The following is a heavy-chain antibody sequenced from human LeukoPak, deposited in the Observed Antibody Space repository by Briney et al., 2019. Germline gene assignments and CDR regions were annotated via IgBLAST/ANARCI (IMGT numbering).Heavy chain of an antibody. D-gene: IGHD6-19*01. J-gene: IGHJ3*02. CDR2: IYYSGST. CDR1: GDSISSYY. V-gene: IGHV4-59*01. Sequence: SETLSLTCSVSGDSISSYYWSWIRQPPGKGLEWIGYIYYSGSTNYNPSLRSRVTISVDTSKNQFSLKLSSVTAADTAVYYCARVVGYSSGWDGNDAFDIWGQGTMVTVSS. CDR3: ARVVGYSSGWDGNDAFDI.